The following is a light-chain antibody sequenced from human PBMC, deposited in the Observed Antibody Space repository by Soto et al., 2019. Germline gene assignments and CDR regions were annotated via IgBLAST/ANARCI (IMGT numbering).Light chain of an antibody. J-gene: IGLJ1*01. CDR1: SSDVGGYNY. Sequence: QSVLTQPASVSGSPGQSITISCTGTSSDVGGYNYVSWYQQHPGKAPKLMIYEVSNRPSGVSNRFSGSKSGNTASLTISGLQAEDEADYYCSSYISRSRVFGTGTKVT. CDR2: EVS. CDR3: SSYISRSRV. V-gene: IGLV2-14*01.